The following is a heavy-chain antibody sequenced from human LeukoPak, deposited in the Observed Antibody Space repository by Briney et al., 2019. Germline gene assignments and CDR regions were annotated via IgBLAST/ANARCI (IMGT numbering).Heavy chain of an antibody. V-gene: IGHV3-21*01. CDR1: GFTFSSYS. Sequence: PGGSLRLSCAASGFTFSSYSMNWVRQAPGKGLEWVSSISSSSSYIYYADSVKGRFTISRDNAKNSLYLQMNSLRAEDTAVYYCARGSGDYYDSSGYQGDYWGQGTLVTVSS. CDR3: ARGSGDYYDSSGYQGDY. CDR2: ISSSSSYI. D-gene: IGHD3-22*01. J-gene: IGHJ4*02.